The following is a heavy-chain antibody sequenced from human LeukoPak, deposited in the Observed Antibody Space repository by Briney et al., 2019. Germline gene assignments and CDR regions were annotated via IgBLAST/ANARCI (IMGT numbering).Heavy chain of an antibody. V-gene: IGHV1-2*06. Sequence: ASVKVSCKASGYTFTGYYMHWVRQAPGQGLEWMGRINPNSGDTNYAQKLQGRVTMTTDTSTSTAYMELRSLRSDDTAVYYCARDPPYYDFWSGYPPGMDVWGQGTTVTVSS. J-gene: IGHJ6*02. CDR2: INPNSGDT. CDR3: ARDPPYYDFWSGYPPGMDV. D-gene: IGHD3-3*01. CDR1: GYTFTGYY.